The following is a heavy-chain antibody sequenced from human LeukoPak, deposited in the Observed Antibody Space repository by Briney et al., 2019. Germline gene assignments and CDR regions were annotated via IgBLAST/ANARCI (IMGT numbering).Heavy chain of an antibody. CDR2: IYTSGSS. CDR1: GGSISSGSYY. J-gene: IGHJ3*02. CDR3: ARGPDDAFDI. V-gene: IGHV4-61*02. Sequence: PSQTLSLTCTVFGGSISSGSYYWTWIRQPAGKGLELIGRIYTSGSSSYNPSLKSRVTISVDTSKNQFSLKLSSVTAADTAVYYCARGPDDAFDIWGQGTMVTVSS.